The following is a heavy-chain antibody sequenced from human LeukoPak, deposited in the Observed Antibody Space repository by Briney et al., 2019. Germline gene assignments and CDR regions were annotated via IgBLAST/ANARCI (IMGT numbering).Heavy chain of an antibody. CDR2: IYSCGST. CDR1: GGSISDYY. Sequence: ASQTLSLTCTVSGGSISDYYWSWIRQPPGKGLEWIGYIYSCGSTNYNPSLKSRVTVSADTSKNQISLKLTSVTAADTAVYYCASHPGAAAADYWGQGTLVTVSS. J-gene: IGHJ4*02. V-gene: IGHV4-59*08. D-gene: IGHD6-13*01. CDR3: ASHPGAAAADY.